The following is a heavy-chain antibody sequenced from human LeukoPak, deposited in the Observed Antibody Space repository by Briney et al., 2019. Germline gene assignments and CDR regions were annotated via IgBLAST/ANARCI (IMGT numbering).Heavy chain of an antibody. Sequence: ASVKVSCKASGYTFTSYAMHWVRQAPGQRLEWMGWINAGNGNTKYSQKFQGRVTITRDTSASTAYTELSSLRSEDTAEYYCARVAGLSDAFDIWGQGTMVTVSS. D-gene: IGHD2-15*01. V-gene: IGHV1-3*01. CDR3: ARVAGLSDAFDI. CDR2: INAGNGNT. CDR1: GYTFTSYA. J-gene: IGHJ3*02.